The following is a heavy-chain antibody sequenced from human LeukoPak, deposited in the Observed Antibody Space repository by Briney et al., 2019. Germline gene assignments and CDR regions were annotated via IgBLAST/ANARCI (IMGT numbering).Heavy chain of an antibody. CDR2: ISGDGRNT. Sequence: GGSLRLSCAASGFTFSSYSMNWVRQAPGKGLEWVSGISGDGRNTYYADSVKGRFTISRDNSKNTLYLQMNSLRAEDTAVYYCAKVGYNFWSGYNYWGQGTLVTVSS. CDR1: GFTFSSYS. D-gene: IGHD3-3*01. V-gene: IGHV3-23*01. J-gene: IGHJ4*02. CDR3: AKVGYNFWSGYNY.